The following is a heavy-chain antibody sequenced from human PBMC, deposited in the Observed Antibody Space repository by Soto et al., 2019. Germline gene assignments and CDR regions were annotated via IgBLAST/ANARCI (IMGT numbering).Heavy chain of an antibody. CDR3: ARLANMFDFDN. CDR2: IWYDGSNK. D-gene: IGHD3-10*02. V-gene: IGHV3-33*01. Sequence: GGSLRLSCAASGFTFSSYGMHWVRQAPGKGLEWVAVIWYDGSNKYYADSVKGRFTISRDNSKNTLYLQMNSLRAEDTAVYYCARLANMFDFDNWGHGTLVTVSS. CDR1: GFTFSSYG. J-gene: IGHJ4*01.